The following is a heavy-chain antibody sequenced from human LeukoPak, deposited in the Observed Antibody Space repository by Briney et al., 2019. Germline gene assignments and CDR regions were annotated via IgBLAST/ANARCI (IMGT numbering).Heavy chain of an antibody. CDR2: INTYSGGT. V-gene: IGHV1-2*02. Sequence: GASVKVSCKASGYTFTDYYMHWVRQAPGQGLEWMGCINTYSGGTNNAQNFQGRVTMTRDTSIGTAYMELSRLRTDDTAVYYCARAAGYSSGWHIGYWGQGTLVTVSS. CDR3: ARAAGYSSGWHIGY. D-gene: IGHD6-19*01. CDR1: GYTFTDYY. J-gene: IGHJ4*02.